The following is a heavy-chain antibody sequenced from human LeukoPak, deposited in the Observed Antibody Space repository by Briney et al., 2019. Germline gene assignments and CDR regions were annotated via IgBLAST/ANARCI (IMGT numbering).Heavy chain of an antibody. CDR2: INHSGST. CDR3: AQTLEVSTITVHY. V-gene: IGHV4-34*01. Sequence: SETLSPTCAVYGGSFSGYYWSWIRQPPGKGLEWIGEINHSGSTTYNPSLRSRVTISVDTSKKHFSLKLTSVTAADTAVYFCAQTLEVSTITVHYWGQGTLVTVSS. CDR1: GGSFSGYY. J-gene: IGHJ4*02. D-gene: IGHD2-8*02.